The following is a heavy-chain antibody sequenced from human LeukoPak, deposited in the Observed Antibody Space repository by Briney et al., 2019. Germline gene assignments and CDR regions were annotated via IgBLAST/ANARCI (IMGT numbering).Heavy chain of an antibody. CDR3: ARGSPRFMVASYMDV. V-gene: IGHV4-34*01. D-gene: IGHD2-15*01. CDR2: INHSGST. CDR1: GGSFSGYY. J-gene: IGHJ6*03. Sequence: PSETLSLTCAVYGGSFSGYYWSWIRQPPGKGLEWVGEINHSGSTNYNPSLKSRVTISVDTSKNQFSLKLSSVTAADTAVYYCARGSPRFMVASYMDVWGKGTTVTVSS.